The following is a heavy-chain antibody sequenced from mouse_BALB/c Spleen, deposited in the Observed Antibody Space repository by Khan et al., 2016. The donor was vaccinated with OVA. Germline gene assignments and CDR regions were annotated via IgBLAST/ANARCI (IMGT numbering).Heavy chain of an antibody. CDR1: GYSFTGYF. CDR3: TRIYRSDFDY. D-gene: IGHD1-1*01. V-gene: IGHV1-20*02. J-gene: IGHJ2*01. Sequence: VQLQQPGPELVKPGTSVKISCKASGYSFTGYFMNWVMRSHGKSLEWIGRINPHIGETLYNPKFKGKATLTADESSSTAHLELRSLASEDSAVYYCTRIYRSDFDYWGQGTTLTVSS. CDR2: INPHIGET.